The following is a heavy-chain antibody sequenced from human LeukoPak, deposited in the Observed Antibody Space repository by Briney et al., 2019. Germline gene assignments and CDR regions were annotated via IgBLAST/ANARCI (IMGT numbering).Heavy chain of an antibody. CDR1: GYIFSSYR. Sequence: ASVKVSCKASGYIFSSYRIHWVRQAPGQGLEWMGIINPSGASTTYAQKFQGRVTMTRDTSTSTVYMELSSLRSEDTAVYYCASGTYGEYYFDYWGQGTLVTASS. CDR2: INPSGAST. D-gene: IGHD3-10*01. J-gene: IGHJ4*02. V-gene: IGHV1-46*01. CDR3: ASGTYGEYYFDY.